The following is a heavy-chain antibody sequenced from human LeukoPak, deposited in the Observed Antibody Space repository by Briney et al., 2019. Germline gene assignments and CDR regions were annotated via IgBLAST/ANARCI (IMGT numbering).Heavy chain of an antibody. J-gene: IGHJ4*02. CDR2: IDCDDDK. CDR1: GFSLSTSGMR. Sequence: SGPALVKPTQTLTLTCTFSGFSLSTSGMRVSWIRQPPGKALEWLARIDCDDDKFYSTSLKTRLTISKDTSKNQVVLTMTNMDPVDTATYYCARNVGYGFYFDYWGQGTLVTVSS. D-gene: IGHD3-16*01. V-gene: IGHV2-70*04. CDR3: ARNVGYGFYFDY.